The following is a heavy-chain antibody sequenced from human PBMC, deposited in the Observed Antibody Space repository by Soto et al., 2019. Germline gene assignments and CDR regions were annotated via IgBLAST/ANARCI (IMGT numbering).Heavy chain of an antibody. Sequence: ASVKVSCKASGYTFTSYYINWVRQATGQGLEWMGWMNPNSGNTGYAQKFQGRVTMTRNTSISTAYMELSSLRSEDTAVYYCARGVGRVFGVATQNYYMDVWVKGTTVTVSS. J-gene: IGHJ6*03. D-gene: IGHD3-3*01. V-gene: IGHV1-8*01. CDR1: GYTFTSYY. CDR2: MNPNSGNT. CDR3: ARGVGRVFGVATQNYYMDV.